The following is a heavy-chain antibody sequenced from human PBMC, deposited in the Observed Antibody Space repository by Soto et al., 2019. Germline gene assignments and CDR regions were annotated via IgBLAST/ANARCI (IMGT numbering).Heavy chain of an antibody. CDR1: GYTFTGYY. CDR2: INPNSGGT. J-gene: IGHJ6*02. CDR3: ARAYCGGHCYPFYYYYGMDV. Sequence: ASVKVSGKASGYTFTGYYMHWVLQAPGQGLEWLGWINPNSGGTNYAQNFQGWVTMTRDTSISTAYTELSTLRSDVTAVYSCARAYCGGHCYPFYYYYGMDVWGQLTTVTASS. D-gene: IGHD2-21*02. V-gene: IGHV1-2*04.